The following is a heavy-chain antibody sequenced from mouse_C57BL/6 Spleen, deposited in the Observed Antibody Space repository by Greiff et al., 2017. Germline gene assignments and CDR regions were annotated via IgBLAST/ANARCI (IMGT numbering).Heavy chain of an antibody. CDR3: ARDGLTIYYGNYFDY. J-gene: IGHJ2*01. CDR2: ILPGSGST. D-gene: IGHD2-1*01. Sequence: QVQLQQSGAELMKPGASVKLSCKATGYTFTGYWIEWVKQRPGHGLEWIGEILPGSGSTNYNEKFKGKATFTADTSSHTAYMQLSSLTTEDSAIYYCARDGLTIYYGNYFDYWGQGTTLTVSS. V-gene: IGHV1-9*01. CDR1: GYTFTGYW.